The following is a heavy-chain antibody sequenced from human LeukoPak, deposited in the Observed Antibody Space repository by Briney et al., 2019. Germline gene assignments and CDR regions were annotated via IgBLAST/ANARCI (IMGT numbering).Heavy chain of an antibody. CDR2: IYHSGYT. Sequence: SETLSLTCSVSRYSIRSDYYWGWIRQPPGKGLEWIASIYHSGYTHYNASLKSRVTLSVGTSKNQFSLNLRSVTAADTAVYYCARSGRDGSGYYLRYFDYWGQGSLVIVSS. D-gene: IGHD3-22*01. CDR1: RYSIRSDYY. V-gene: IGHV4-38-2*02. J-gene: IGHJ4*02. CDR3: ARSGRDGSGYYLRYFDY.